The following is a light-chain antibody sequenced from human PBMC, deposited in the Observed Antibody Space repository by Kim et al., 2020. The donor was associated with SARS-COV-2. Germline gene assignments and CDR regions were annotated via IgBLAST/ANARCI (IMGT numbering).Light chain of an antibody. Sequence: SYELTQPPSVSVSPGQTASITCSGDELGDKYVCWYQQKPGRSPVVVIYQDNKRPSGIRERFSGSNSGNTATLTISGTQAMDEANYYCQAWDSNAYWVFGGGTQLTVL. CDR2: QDN. J-gene: IGLJ3*02. V-gene: IGLV3-1*01. CDR3: QAWDSNAYWV. CDR1: ELGDKY.